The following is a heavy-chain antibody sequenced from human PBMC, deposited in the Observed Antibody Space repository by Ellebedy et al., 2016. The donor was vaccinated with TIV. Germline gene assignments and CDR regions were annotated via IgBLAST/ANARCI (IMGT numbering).Heavy chain of an antibody. Sequence: ASVKVSXXASGYTFTGYYMHWVRQAPGQGLEWMGWINPNSGGTNYAQKFQGWVTMTRDTSISTAYMELRSLRSDDTAIYYCARSATISTRGLYDYWGQGTLVTVSS. CDR1: GYTFTGYY. D-gene: IGHD6-25*01. CDR3: ARSATISTRGLYDY. V-gene: IGHV1-2*04. J-gene: IGHJ4*02. CDR2: INPNSGGT.